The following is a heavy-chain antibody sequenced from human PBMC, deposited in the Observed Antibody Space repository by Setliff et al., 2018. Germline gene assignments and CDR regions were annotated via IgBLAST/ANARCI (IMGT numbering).Heavy chain of an antibody. CDR1: GYPFVGYY. J-gene: IGHJ4*02. CDR3: AKQGDLAFDY. D-gene: IGHD3-16*01. V-gene: IGHV1-2*02. Sequence: ASVKVSRKASGYPFVGYYIYWMRQTPGQGFEWMGWINPKSGGTKYAVKFQGRVTMTRDTSINTIYMELSSLTSDDTAIYYCAKQGDLAFDYWGQGTQVTVSS. CDR2: INPKSGGT.